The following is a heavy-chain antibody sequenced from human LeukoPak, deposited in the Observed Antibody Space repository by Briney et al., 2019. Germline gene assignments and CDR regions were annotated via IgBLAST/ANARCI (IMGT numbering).Heavy chain of an antibody. CDR1: GVSISTYF. V-gene: IGHV4-59*08. Sequence: PSETLSLTCTVSGVSISTYFWSWIRQPPGKGLEWIGNIYYSGSTNYNPSLKSRLTISVDTSTNQLSLKLTSVTTEDTAVYYCARQEDSKFDWWGQGTLVTVSS. CDR2: IYYSGST. CDR3: ARQEDSKFDW. J-gene: IGHJ4*02.